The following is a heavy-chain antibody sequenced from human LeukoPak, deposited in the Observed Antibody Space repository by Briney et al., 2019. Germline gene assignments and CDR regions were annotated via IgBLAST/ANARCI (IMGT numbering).Heavy chain of an antibody. Sequence: GGSLRLSCAASGFTFSSYAMSWVRQAPGKGLEWVSAISGSGGSTYYADSVKGRFTISRDNSKNTLYLQMNSLRAEDTAVYYCAKGASDCSSTSCYPFDAFDIWGQGTMVTVSS. CDR1: GFTFSSYA. CDR2: ISGSGGST. D-gene: IGHD2-2*01. J-gene: IGHJ3*02. CDR3: AKGASDCSSTSCYPFDAFDI. V-gene: IGHV3-23*01.